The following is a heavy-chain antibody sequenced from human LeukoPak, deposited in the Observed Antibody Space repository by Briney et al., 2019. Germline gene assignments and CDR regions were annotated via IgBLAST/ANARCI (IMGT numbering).Heavy chain of an antibody. CDR3: ARGSSGWYSIDY. CDR1: GGSISSYY. CDR2: IYSSGTT. J-gene: IGHJ4*02. Sequence: PSETLSLTCTVSGGSISSYYWSWIRQPAGKGLEWIGRIYSSGTTNSNPSLTSRVPMSVDTSKNQFSLKLDSVTAADTAVYYCARGSSGWYSIDYWGQGILVTVSS. V-gene: IGHV4-4*07. D-gene: IGHD6-19*01.